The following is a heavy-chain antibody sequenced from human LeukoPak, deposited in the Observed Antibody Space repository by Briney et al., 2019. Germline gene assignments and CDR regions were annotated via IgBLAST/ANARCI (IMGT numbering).Heavy chain of an antibody. J-gene: IGHJ2*01. CDR3: AREETTVSRYFDL. CDR1: GASISSGGYY. V-gene: IGHV4-31*01. CDR2: IYYSGST. D-gene: IGHD4-17*01. Sequence: PSETLSLTCTVSGASISSGGYYWSWLRQHPGKGLQWIGYIYYSGSTYYNPSLKSPVTISVDTSKNQFSRKLSSVTAAATAVYYCAREETTVSRYFDLWGRGTLVTVSS.